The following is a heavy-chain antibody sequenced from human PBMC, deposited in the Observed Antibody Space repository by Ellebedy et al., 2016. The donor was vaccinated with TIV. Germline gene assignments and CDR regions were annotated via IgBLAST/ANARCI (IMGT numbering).Heavy chain of an antibody. D-gene: IGHD2-21*02. Sequence: AASVKVSCKASGYTFTNYGMNWVRQAPGQGLEWMGWINPNTGNPTYAQGFTGRFVFSLDTSVSTAYLQISSLKAEDTAVYYCARDSLQNEYCGGDCYSGYWGQGTLVTVSS. CDR1: GYTFTNYG. J-gene: IGHJ4*02. V-gene: IGHV7-4-1*02. CDR2: INPNTGNP. CDR3: ARDSLQNEYCGGDCYSGY.